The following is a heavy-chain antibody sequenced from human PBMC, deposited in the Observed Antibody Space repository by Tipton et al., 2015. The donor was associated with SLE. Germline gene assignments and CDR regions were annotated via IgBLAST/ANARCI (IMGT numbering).Heavy chain of an antibody. J-gene: IGHJ4*02. Sequence: GASISSYYWSWIRQPPGKGLEWIGYIYYNRNTLYSPSLKSRVAMPVDTSKSQFSLRLSSVTAADTAVYYCARQLGWGDPFAFDYWGQGTLVTVSP. CDR2: IYYNRNT. V-gene: IGHV4-59*08. CDR1: GASISSYY. D-gene: IGHD2-21*02. CDR3: ARQLGWGDPFAFDY.